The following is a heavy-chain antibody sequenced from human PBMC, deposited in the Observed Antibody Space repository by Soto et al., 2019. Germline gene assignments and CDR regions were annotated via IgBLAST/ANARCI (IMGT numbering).Heavy chain of an antibody. CDR1: GDSILSSGFH. Sequence: QLQLRESGPGLVKPSETLSLTCTVPGDSILSSGFHWAWIRQPPGKGLEWIGSIYYSGTANYSPSIKGRIAIDVDTYKNLFSLRLRSVTAADTAVYYCATRSGDYVVWFDPWGQGNRVTVAS. CDR2: IYYSGTA. D-gene: IGHD4-17*01. CDR3: ATRSGDYVVWFDP. V-gene: IGHV4-39*01. J-gene: IGHJ5*02.